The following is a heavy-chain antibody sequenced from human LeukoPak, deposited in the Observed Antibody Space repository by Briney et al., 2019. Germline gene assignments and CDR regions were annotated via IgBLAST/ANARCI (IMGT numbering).Heavy chain of an antibody. CDR2: LYYSGST. Sequence: SETLSLTCTVSGGSISSYYWTWIRQPPGKGLEWIGSLYYSGSTNYNPSLKSRVTISVDTSKNQFSLKLSSVTAADTAVYYCATVVLSVMEYYFDYWGQGTLVTVSS. J-gene: IGHJ4*02. CDR1: GGSISSYY. D-gene: IGHD2-2*01. CDR3: ATVVLSVMEYYFDY. V-gene: IGHV4-59*08.